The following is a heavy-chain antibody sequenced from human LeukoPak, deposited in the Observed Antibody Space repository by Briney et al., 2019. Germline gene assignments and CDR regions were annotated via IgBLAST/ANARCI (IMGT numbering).Heavy chain of an antibody. V-gene: IGHV3-23*01. D-gene: IGHD3-22*01. CDR1: GFIFSSYA. CDR2: ISDSGRST. CDR3: AKRMSYDSSGYPLDS. J-gene: IGHJ4*02. Sequence: PGGSLRLSCAASGFIFSSYAMSWVRQAPGKGLERVAGISDSGRSTSYVDSVKGRFTISRDNSKNSLYLQMNSLRPEDTAVYYCAKRMSYDSSGYPLDSWGQGTLVTVSS.